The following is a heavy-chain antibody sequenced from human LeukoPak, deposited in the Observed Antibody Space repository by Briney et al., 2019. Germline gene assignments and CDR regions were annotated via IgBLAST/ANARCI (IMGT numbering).Heavy chain of an antibody. D-gene: IGHD1-26*01. Sequence: PGGSLRFSGAASGFTVSSNYMSWVRQAPGKGLEGVSVIYSGGSTYYADSVKGRFTISRDNSKNTLYLQMNSLRAEDTAVYYCASMTFEWEPFDYWGQGTLVTVSS. J-gene: IGHJ4*02. CDR1: GFTVSSNY. V-gene: IGHV3-66*01. CDR3: ASMTFEWEPFDY. CDR2: IYSGGST.